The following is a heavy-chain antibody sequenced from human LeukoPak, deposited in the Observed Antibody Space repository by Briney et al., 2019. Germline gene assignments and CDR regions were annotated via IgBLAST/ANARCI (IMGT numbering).Heavy chain of an antibody. CDR2: IYYSGST. D-gene: IGHD3-3*01. CDR3: ARVHPDDFWSGFPSGWFDP. V-gene: IGHV4-39*07. Sequence: PSETLSLTCTVSGGSISSSSYYWGWIRQPPGKGLEWIGSIYYSGSTYYNPSLKSRVTISVDTSKNQFSLKLSSVTAADTAVYYCARVHPDDFWSGFPSGWFDPWGQGTLVTVSS. J-gene: IGHJ5*02. CDR1: GGSISSSSYY.